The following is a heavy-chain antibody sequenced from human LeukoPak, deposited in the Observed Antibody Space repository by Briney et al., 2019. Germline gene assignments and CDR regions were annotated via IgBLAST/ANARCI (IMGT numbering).Heavy chain of an antibody. D-gene: IGHD3-22*01. Sequence: GGSLRLSCAASGFTFSSYSMNWVRQAPGKGLEWVSYISSGSSTIYYADSVKGRFTISRDNAKNSLYLQMNSLRAEDTAVYYCSRALGSSGNYWSYYYYMDVWGKGTTVTVSS. V-gene: IGHV3-48*01. CDR3: SRALGSSGNYWSYYYYMDV. CDR1: GFTFSSYS. J-gene: IGHJ6*03. CDR2: ISSGSSTI.